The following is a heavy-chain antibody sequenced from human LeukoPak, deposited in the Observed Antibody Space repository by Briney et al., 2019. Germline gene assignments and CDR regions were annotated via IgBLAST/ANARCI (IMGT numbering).Heavy chain of an antibody. CDR2: IYYSGST. D-gene: IGHD2-15*01. Sequence: SETLSLTCTVSGGSISSYYWSWIRQPPGKGLEWIGYIYYSGSTNYNPSLKSRVTISVDTSKNQFSLKLSSVTAADTAVYYCARGHIPYCSGGSCYEPYYFDHWGQGTLVTVSS. J-gene: IGHJ4*02. V-gene: IGHV4-59*01. CDR1: GGSISSYY. CDR3: ARGHIPYCSGGSCYEPYYFDH.